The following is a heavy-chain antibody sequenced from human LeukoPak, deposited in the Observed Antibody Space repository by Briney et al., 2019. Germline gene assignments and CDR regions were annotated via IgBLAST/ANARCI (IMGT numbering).Heavy chain of an antibody. Sequence: SQTLSLTCIVSGGFISTGNYYWSWIRQAAGKGLEWIGRIYTTGSTNYNPSLKSRVTISVDTSKNQFSLNLSSVTAADTAVYYCARDWGPSAATPYYFDYWGQGTLVTVSS. CDR2: IYTTGST. V-gene: IGHV4-61*02. D-gene: IGHD6-13*01. CDR1: GGFISTGNYY. CDR3: ARDWGPSAATPYYFDY. J-gene: IGHJ4*02.